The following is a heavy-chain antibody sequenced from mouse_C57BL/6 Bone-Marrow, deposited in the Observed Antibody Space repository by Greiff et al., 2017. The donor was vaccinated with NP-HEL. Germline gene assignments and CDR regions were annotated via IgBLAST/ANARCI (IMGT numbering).Heavy chain of an antibody. CDR3: ASPPLYGNGAFAY. D-gene: IGHD2-1*01. Sequence: QVQLQQPGAELVMPGASVKLSCKASGYTFTSYWMHWVKQRPGQGLEWIGEIDPSDSYTNYNQKFKGKSTLTVDKSSSTAYMQLSRLTSEDSAVYYCASPPLYGNGAFAYWGQGTLVTVSA. V-gene: IGHV1-69*01. CDR2: IDPSDSYT. J-gene: IGHJ3*01. CDR1: GYTFTSYW.